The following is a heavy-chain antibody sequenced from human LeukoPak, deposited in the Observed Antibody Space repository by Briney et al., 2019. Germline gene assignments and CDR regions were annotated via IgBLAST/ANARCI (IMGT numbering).Heavy chain of an antibody. CDR2: TSYDGSHK. V-gene: IGHV3-30-3*01. D-gene: IGHD5-18*01. J-gene: IGHJ4*02. CDR3: ARERRDATMAPGFH. CDR1: GFTFSSYA. Sequence: PGRSLRLSCAASGFTFSSYALHWVRQAPGKGLEWVAVTSYDGSHKYYADSVKGRFTISRDNSKNTLYLQMNSLRAEDTAVYYCARERRDATMAPGFHWGQGTLVTVSS.